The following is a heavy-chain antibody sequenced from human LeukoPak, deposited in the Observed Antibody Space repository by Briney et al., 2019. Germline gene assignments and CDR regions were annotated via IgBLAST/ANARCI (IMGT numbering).Heavy chain of an antibody. CDR3: ATGRLMVRGALKGYYYYMDV. V-gene: IGHV1-8*03. D-gene: IGHD3-10*01. Sequence: ASVKVSCKASGYTFTSYDINWVRQATGQGLEWMGWMNPNSGNTGYAQKFQGRVTITRNTSISTAYMELSSLRSEDTAVYYCATGRLMVRGALKGYYYYMDVWGKGTTVTVSS. CDR2: MNPNSGNT. J-gene: IGHJ6*03. CDR1: GYTFTSYD.